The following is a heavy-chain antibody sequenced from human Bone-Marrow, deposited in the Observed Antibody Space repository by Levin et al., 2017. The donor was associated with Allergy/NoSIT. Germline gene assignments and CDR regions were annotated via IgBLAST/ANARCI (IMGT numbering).Heavy chain of an antibody. D-gene: IGHD3-22*01. J-gene: IGHJ4*02. V-gene: IGHV3-23*01. Sequence: GESLKISCTASGFTFDTYAMTWVRQAPGKGLAWVSAISGSGDMTSYADSVKGRFTVSRDNSQNILFLQMDRLRVEDTAVFYCAKGSSGWFQEKDSWGQGTLVTVSS. CDR2: ISGSGDMT. CDR3: AKGSSGWFQEKDS. CDR1: GFTFDTYA.